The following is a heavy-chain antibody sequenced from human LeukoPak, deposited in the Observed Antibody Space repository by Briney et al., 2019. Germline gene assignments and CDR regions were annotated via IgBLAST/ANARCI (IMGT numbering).Heavy chain of an antibody. D-gene: IGHD2-2*01. CDR3: ARGRGYCSSTSCSYDAFDT. Sequence: SETLSLTCAVYGGSFSGYYWSWIRQPPGKGLEWIGEINHSGSTNYNPSLKSRVTISVDTSKNQFSLKPSSMTAADTAVYYCARGRGYCSSTSCSYDAFDTWGQGTMVTVSS. J-gene: IGHJ3*02. CDR1: GGSFSGYY. V-gene: IGHV4-34*01. CDR2: INHSGST.